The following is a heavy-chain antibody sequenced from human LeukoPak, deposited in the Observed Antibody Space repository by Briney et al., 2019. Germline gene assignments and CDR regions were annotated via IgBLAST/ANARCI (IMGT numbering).Heavy chain of an antibody. CDR2: ISYDGSNK. D-gene: IGHD3-22*01. Sequence: PGGSLRLSCAASGFTFSSYAMHWVRQAPGKGLEWVAVISYDGSNKYYADSVKGRFTISRDNSKNTLYLQMNSLRAEDTAVYYCARDYYYDSSGYYGVDYWGQGTLVTVSS. J-gene: IGHJ4*02. CDR3: ARDYYYDSSGYYGVDY. CDR1: GFTFSSYA. V-gene: IGHV3-30-3*01.